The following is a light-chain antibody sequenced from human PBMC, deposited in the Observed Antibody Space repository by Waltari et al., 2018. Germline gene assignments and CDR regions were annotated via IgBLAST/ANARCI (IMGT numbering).Light chain of an antibody. J-gene: IGKJ3*01. Sequence: EIVLTQSPGTLSLSPGERATLSCRASQSVTSNYLAWYQQKPGQPPSLLIYGASTRATGIPDRFSGSGSGTDFTLTISSVEPEDFAVYYCQRYGSSPLVSFGPVTKVDIK. CDR3: QRYGSSPLVS. CDR1: QSVTSNY. V-gene: IGKV3-20*01. CDR2: GAS.